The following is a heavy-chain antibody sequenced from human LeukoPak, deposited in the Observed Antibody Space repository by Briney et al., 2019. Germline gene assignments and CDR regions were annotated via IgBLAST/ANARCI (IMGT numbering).Heavy chain of an antibody. Sequence: SETLSLTCTVSGGSVSSGSYYWSWIRQPPGKGLEWIGSIYYSGSTYYNPSLKSRVTISVDTSKNQFSLKLSSVTAADTAVYYCARQSGYSNGRYAFDIWGQGTMVTVSS. D-gene: IGHD5-18*01. CDR3: ARQSGYSNGRYAFDI. CDR2: IYYSGST. J-gene: IGHJ3*02. V-gene: IGHV4-39*01. CDR1: GGSVSSGSYY.